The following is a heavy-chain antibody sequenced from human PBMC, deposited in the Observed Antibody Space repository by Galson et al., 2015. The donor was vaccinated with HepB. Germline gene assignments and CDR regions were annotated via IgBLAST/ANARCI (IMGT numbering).Heavy chain of an antibody. CDR1: HGSINNYY. D-gene: IGHD5-12*01. CDR2: IRYTGDT. Sequence: SETLSLTCSVSHGSINNYYWSWIRQSPGNRPEWIGYIRYTGDTTYNPSLGYRVGMSVDTSINQVSLGLTSVTAADTAVYYCARHPGRGSVGYAFDLWGQGTLVTVSA. CDR3: ARHPGRGSVGYAFDL. V-gene: IGHV4-59*08. J-gene: IGHJ4*02.